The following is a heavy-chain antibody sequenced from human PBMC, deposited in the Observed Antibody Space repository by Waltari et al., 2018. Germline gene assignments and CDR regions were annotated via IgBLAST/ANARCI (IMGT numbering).Heavy chain of an antibody. V-gene: IGHV3-7*01. CDR1: GLTINRYW. Sequence: EVQLVESGGGLVQPGGSLRLSCTASGLTINRYWMTWVRQGTGKGLEWWAKIKQNGMGEIYGGSVKARFTLSRDKAKNALYLQRSNLRADDTAVYYCASRYCTSDRCYSASYKAFDIWGQGTMVAVSS. CDR2: IKQNGMGE. CDR3: ASRYCTSDRCYSASYKAFDI. D-gene: IGHD2-2*02. J-gene: IGHJ3*02.